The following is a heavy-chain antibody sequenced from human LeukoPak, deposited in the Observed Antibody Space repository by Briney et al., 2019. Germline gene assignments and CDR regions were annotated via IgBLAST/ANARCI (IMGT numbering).Heavy chain of an antibody. Sequence: GGSLRLSCAASGFTFSRYYMHWVRQAPGKGLVWVSRINSDGGSTTYADFVKGRFTISRDNAKNTLYLQMNSLKVEDTAVYYCTRVFVGDEYSSSGYWGQGTLVTVSS. V-gene: IGHV3-74*01. D-gene: IGHD6-13*01. CDR1: GFTFSRYY. J-gene: IGHJ4*02. CDR3: TRVFVGDEYSSSGY. CDR2: INSDGGST.